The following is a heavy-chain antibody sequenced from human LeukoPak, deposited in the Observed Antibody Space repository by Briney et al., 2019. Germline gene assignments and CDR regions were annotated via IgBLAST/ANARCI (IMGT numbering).Heavy chain of an antibody. CDR2: IKSKTDGGTT. CDR3: TTAPQDCSGGSCYIMDY. D-gene: IGHD2-15*01. CDR1: GFTFSNAW. V-gene: IGHV3-15*01. Sequence: PGGSLRLSCAASGFTFSNAWMSWVRQAPGKGLEWVGRIKSKTDGGTTDYAAPVKGRFTISRDDSKNTLYLQMNSLKTEDTAVYYCTTAPQDCSGGSCYIMDYWGQGTLVTVSS. J-gene: IGHJ4*02.